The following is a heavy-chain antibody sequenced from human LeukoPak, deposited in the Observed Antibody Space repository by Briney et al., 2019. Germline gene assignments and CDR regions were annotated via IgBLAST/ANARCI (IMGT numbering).Heavy chain of an antibody. J-gene: IGHJ4*02. CDR1: GFTFSSYW. Sequence: GGSLRLSCAASGFTFSSYWMSWVRQAPGKGLEWVANIKQDGSEKYYVDSGKGRFTISRDNAKNSLYLQMNSLRAGATAMYYCARANIAVAGTVPLNYWGQGTLVTVSS. CDR3: ARANIAVAGTVPLNY. D-gene: IGHD6-19*01. V-gene: IGHV3-7*01. CDR2: IKQDGSEK.